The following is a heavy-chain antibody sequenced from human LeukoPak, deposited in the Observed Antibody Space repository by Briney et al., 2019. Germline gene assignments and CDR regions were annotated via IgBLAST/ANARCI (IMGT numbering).Heavy chain of an antibody. CDR3: ARDGIGVRAYDSSGYYFDY. V-gene: IGHV1-46*01. Sequence: ASVKVSCKASGYTFTSYYIHWVRQAPGQGLEWMGVFNPTTGRTTYAQRFQGRVTVTRDTSTSTVYMEVNSLKSEDTAVYYCARDGIGVRAYDSSGYYFDYWGRGTLVTVSS. D-gene: IGHD3-22*01. CDR1: GYTFTSYY. J-gene: IGHJ4*02. CDR2: FNPTTGRT.